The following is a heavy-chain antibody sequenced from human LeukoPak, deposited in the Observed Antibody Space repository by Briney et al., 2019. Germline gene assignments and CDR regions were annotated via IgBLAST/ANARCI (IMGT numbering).Heavy chain of an antibody. CDR1: GFTFSSYA. J-gene: IGHJ4*02. D-gene: IGHD3-22*01. Sequence: GGSLRLSCAASGFTFSSYAMSWVRQAPGKGLEWVSAISGSGGSTYYADSVKGRFTISRDNSKNTLYLQMNSLRAEDTAVYYCEKGSSGYYYRYWGQGTLVTVSS. CDR3: EKGSSGYYYRY. CDR2: ISGSGGST. V-gene: IGHV3-23*01.